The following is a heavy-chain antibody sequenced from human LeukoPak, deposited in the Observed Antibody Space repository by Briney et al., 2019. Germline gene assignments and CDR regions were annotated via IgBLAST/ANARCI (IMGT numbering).Heavy chain of an antibody. CDR3: ARLGSIAARPNWFYP. J-gene: IGHJ5*02. V-gene: IGHV5-51*01. CDR1: GYSFTSYW. D-gene: IGHD6-6*01. CDR2: IYPGDSDT. Sequence: GESLKISCKGSGYSFTSYWIGWVRQMPGKGLEWMGIIYPGDSDTRYGPSFQGQVTISADKSISTAYLQWSSLRASDTAMYYCARLGSIAARPNWFYPWGQGTLVTVSS.